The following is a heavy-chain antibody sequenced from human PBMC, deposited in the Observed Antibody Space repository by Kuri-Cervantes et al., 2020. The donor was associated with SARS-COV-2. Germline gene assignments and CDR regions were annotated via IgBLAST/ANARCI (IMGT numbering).Heavy chain of an antibody. CDR3: ARQYLAVAPNAFDI. CDR2: INHSGST. V-gene: IGHV4-34*01. J-gene: IGHJ3*02. Sequence: ESLKISCAVYGGSFSGYYWSWIRQPPGKGLEWIGEINHSGSTNYNPSLKSRVTISVDTSKNQFSLKLSSVTAADTVVYYCARQYLAVAPNAFDIWGQGTMVTVSS. D-gene: IGHD6-19*01. CDR1: GGSFSGYY.